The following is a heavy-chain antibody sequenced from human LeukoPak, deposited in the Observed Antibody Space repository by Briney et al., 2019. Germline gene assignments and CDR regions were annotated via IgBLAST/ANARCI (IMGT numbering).Heavy chain of an antibody. D-gene: IGHD6-19*01. V-gene: IGHV3-23*01. J-gene: IGHJ4*02. CDR2: ISGSGGST. CDR1: GFTFSSYS. Sequence: PGGSLRLSCAASGFTFSSYSMNWVRQAPGKGLEWVSAISGSGGSTYYADSVKGRFTISRDNSKNTLYLQMNSLRAEDTAVFYCAKDRDSSGWFDYWGQGTLVTVSS. CDR3: AKDRDSSGWFDY.